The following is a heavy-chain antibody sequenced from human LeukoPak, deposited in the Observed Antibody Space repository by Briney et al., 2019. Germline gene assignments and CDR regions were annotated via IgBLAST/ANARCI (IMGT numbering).Heavy chain of an antibody. Sequence: ASVKVSCKASGYTFTSYYMHWVRQAPGQGLEWMGIINPSGGSTSYAQKFQGRVTMTRDTSTSTVYMELSSLRSEDTAVYYCARDGLPYCSSTSCHPLDFDYWGQGTLVTVSS. D-gene: IGHD2-2*01. V-gene: IGHV1-46*01. CDR1: GYTFTSYY. CDR3: ARDGLPYCSSTSCHPLDFDY. CDR2: INPSGGST. J-gene: IGHJ4*02.